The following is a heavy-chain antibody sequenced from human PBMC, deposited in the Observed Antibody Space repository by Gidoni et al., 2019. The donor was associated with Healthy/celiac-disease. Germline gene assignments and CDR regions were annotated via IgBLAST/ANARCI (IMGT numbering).Heavy chain of an antibody. J-gene: IGHJ3*02. CDR1: HFTFRSYR. D-gene: IGHD3-22*01. CDR2: ISSSSSYI. Sequence: EVQLVESGGGLVKPGGSLRLSCAASHFTFRSYRMNWVRQAPGKGLEWVSSISSSSSYIYYADSVKGRFTISSDNAKNSLYLQMNSLRAEDTAVYYCARDLSYYDSSGYGDAFDIWGQGTMVTVSS. CDR3: ARDLSYYDSSGYGDAFDI. V-gene: IGHV3-21*01.